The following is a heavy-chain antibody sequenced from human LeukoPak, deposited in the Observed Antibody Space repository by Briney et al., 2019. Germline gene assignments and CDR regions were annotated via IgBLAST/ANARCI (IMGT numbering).Heavy chain of an antibody. V-gene: IGHV3-23*01. J-gene: IGHJ4*02. Sequence: PGGSLRLSCAASGFTFSSYAMSWVRQAPGKGLEWVSSISGSGYSTYYADSVKGRFTISRDNAKNSLYLQMNSLRAEDTAVYYCATSRGSWPDYFDYWGQGTLVTVSS. CDR1: GFTFSSYA. D-gene: IGHD6-13*01. CDR3: ATSRGSWPDYFDY. CDR2: ISGSGYST.